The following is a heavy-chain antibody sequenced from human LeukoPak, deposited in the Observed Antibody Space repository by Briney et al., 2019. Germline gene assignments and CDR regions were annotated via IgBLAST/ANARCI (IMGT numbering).Heavy chain of an antibody. J-gene: IGHJ5*02. CDR3: ARTRITMVRGVISPNWFDP. Sequence: GASVKVSCKASGYTFTGYYMHWVRQAPGQGLEWMGWINPNSGGTNYAQKLQGRVTMTRDTSISTAYMELSRLRSDDTAVYYCARTRITMVRGVISPNWFDPWGQGTLVTVSS. CDR1: GYTFTGYY. CDR2: INPNSGGT. D-gene: IGHD3-10*01. V-gene: IGHV1-2*02.